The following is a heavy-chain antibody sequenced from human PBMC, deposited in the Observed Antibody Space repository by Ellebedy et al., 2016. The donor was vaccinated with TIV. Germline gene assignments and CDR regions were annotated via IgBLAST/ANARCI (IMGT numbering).Heavy chain of an antibody. D-gene: IGHD1-26*01. J-gene: IGHJ4*02. CDR1: GFTFSSYA. V-gene: IGHV3-23*01. CDR3: AIYSGSYYFDY. Sequence: GGSLRLXCAASGFTFSSYAMSWVRQAPGKGLEWVSAISGSGGSTYYADSVKGRFTISRDNSKNTLYLQMNSLRAEDTAVYYCAIYSGSYYFDYWGQGTLVTVSS. CDR2: ISGSGGST.